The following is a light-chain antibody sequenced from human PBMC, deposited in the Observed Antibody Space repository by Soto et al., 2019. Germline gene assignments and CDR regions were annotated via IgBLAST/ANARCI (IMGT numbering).Light chain of an antibody. Sequence: EIFLSQSPLTLSLSAGGIAILSCRSSQIVSSSYLAWYQQKPGQAPRLLIHGASTRATGFPARFSGSGSGTDFTLTISSLQSEDFAVYYCQQYNNWPWTFGQGTKVDIK. J-gene: IGKJ1*01. CDR2: GAS. CDR1: QIVSSSY. CDR3: QQYNNWPWT. V-gene: IGKV3-15*01.